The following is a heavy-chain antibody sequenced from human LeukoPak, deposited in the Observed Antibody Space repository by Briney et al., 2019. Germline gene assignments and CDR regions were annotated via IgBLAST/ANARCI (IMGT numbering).Heavy chain of an antibody. CDR3: AKGVVATNLLSY. V-gene: IGHV3-23*01. D-gene: IGHD5-12*01. Sequence: GGSLRLSCAASGFTFSSYAMCWVRQAPGKGLEWVSAISGSGGSTYYADSGKGRFTISRDNSKNTLYLQMNSLRAEDTAVYCCAKGVVATNLLSYWGQGTLVTVSS. CDR2: ISGSGGST. CDR1: GFTFSSYA. J-gene: IGHJ4*02.